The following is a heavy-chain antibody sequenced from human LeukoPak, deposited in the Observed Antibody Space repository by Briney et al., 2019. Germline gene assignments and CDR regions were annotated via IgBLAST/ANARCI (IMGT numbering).Heavy chain of an antibody. D-gene: IGHD3-22*01. V-gene: IGHV3-23*01. CDR1: GFTFSSYW. CDR3: AKDLDSTGSWPPEYFQH. CDR2: ISTSSRT. J-gene: IGHJ1*01. Sequence: GGSLRLSCAASGFTFSSYWMSWVRQAPGKGLEWVSPISTSSRTHYADSMKGRFTISRDNSRNTLYLQINSLRAEDTAVYYCAKDLDSTGSWPPEYFQHWGQGSLVTVSS.